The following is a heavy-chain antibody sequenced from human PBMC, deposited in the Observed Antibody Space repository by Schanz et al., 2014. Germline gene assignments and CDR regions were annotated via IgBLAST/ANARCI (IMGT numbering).Heavy chain of an antibody. V-gene: IGHV3-74*01. CDR2: IQSDGSIT. D-gene: IGHD3-10*01. CDR3: VRATYYHVSGSYYGNFDS. CDR1: GFTFSSYW. J-gene: IGHJ4*02. Sequence: EVQLVESGGGVVHPGGSLRLSCAASGFTFSSYWMHWVRQAPGKGLVWVSRIQSDGSITTYADSVKGRFAISRDNAKNTLYLQMNSLGAEDTAVYYCVRATYYHVSGSYYGNFDSWGQGTLVTVSS.